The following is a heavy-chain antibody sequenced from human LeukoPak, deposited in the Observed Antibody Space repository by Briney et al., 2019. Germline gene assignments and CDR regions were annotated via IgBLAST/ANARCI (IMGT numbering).Heavy chain of an antibody. D-gene: IGHD3-22*01. Sequence: ETLSLTCAVYGGSFSGYYWSWVRQAPGKGLEWVSAISGSGGSTYYADSVKGRFTISRDNSKNTLYLQMNSLRAEDTAVYYCARERVYCDSSGRPLGYWGQGTLVTVSS. CDR2: ISGSGGST. CDR3: ARERVYCDSSGRPLGY. CDR1: GGSFSGYY. V-gene: IGHV3-23*01. J-gene: IGHJ4*02.